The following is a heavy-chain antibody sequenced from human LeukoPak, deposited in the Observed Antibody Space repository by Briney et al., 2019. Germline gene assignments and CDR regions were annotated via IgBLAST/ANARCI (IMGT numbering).Heavy chain of an antibody. J-gene: IGHJ6*02. V-gene: IGHV3-23*01. CDR3: GRPTKYWLVRGNGVDV. CDR2: IDAGGGDT. Sequence: GAFLRLSCAASGFSFSSYAMTWVRQAPGQGLEWVSSIDAGGGDTYHSDSVKGRFTISRDNSMNTLYLQMNSLRADDTAVYYCGRPTKYWLVRGNGVDVWGQGTTVTVSS. CDR1: GFSFSSYA. D-gene: IGHD6-19*01.